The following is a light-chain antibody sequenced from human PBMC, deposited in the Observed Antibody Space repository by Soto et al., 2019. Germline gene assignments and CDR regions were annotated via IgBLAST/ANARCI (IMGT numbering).Light chain of an antibody. CDR2: DVS. CDR3: SSYTSSSTLV. J-gene: IGLJ2*01. Sequence: QSALTQPASVSGSPGQSITISCTGTGSDVGGYNYVSWYQQHPGKAPKLIIYDVSNRPSGVSNRFSGSKSGNTASLTISGLQAEDEADYYCSSYTSSSTLVFGGGTKVTVL. V-gene: IGLV2-14*03. CDR1: GSDVGGYNY.